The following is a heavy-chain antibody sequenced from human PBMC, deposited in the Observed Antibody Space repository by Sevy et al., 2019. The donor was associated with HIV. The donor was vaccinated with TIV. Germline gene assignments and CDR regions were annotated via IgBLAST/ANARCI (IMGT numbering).Heavy chain of an antibody. CDR2: ISYDGSNK. D-gene: IGHD3-22*01. CDR3: AKDYDSSGDDAFDI. CDR1: GFTFSSYG. J-gene: IGHJ3*02. V-gene: IGHV3-30*18. Sequence: GGSLRLSCAASGFTFSSYGMHWVRQAPGKGLEWVAVISYDGSNKYYADSVKGRFTISRDNSKNTLYLQMNSLRAEDTAVYYCAKDYDSSGDDAFDIWGQGTMVTVPS.